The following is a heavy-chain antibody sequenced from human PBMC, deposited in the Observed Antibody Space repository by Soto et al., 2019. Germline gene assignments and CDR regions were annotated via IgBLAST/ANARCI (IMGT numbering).Heavy chain of an antibody. CDR2: INPNSGGT. CDR3: ARAVDDSSGYYYPFDD. CDR1: GYTFTVYY. D-gene: IGHD3-22*01. Sequence: ASVKVSCKASGYTFTVYYMHWLLQAPGQGLEWMGWINPNSGGTNYAQKFQGRVTMTRDTSISTAYMELSRLRSNDTAVYYCARAVDDSSGYYYPFDDWDQGTLVTV. J-gene: IGHJ4*02. V-gene: IGHV1-2*02.